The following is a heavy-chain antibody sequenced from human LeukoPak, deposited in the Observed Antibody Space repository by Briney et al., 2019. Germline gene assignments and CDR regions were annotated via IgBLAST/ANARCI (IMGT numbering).Heavy chain of an antibody. CDR2: IYSGGST. Sequence: PGRSLRLSCAASGFTFSSYAMHWVRQAPGKGLEWVSVIYSGGSTYYADSVKGRFTISRDNSKNTLYLQMNSLRAEDTAVYYCARDEVFLGGQGTLVTVSS. CDR3: ARDEVFL. CDR1: GFTFSSYA. J-gene: IGHJ4*02. V-gene: IGHV3-66*01. D-gene: IGHD3-3*01.